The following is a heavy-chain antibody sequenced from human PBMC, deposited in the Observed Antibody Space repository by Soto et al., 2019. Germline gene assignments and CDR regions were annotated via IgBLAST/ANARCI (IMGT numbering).Heavy chain of an antibody. CDR2: ITYDGSFQ. V-gene: IGHV3-30*18. CDR3: AKDRVGGTFYTPLGF. CDR1: GFNFDNYG. Sequence: GGSLRLSCQASGFNFDNYGMHWVRQAPGKGLEWVAVITYDGSFQYYADSVKGRFTISRDNSKNTLFLHLNTLKPEDTAVYHCAKDRVGGTFYTPLGFWGQGTRVTISS. D-gene: IGHD1-7*01. J-gene: IGHJ4*02.